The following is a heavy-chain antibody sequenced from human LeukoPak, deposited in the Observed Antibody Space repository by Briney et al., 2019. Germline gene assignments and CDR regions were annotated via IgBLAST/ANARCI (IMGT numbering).Heavy chain of an antibody. V-gene: IGHV3-23*01. CDR1: GFTFSDYY. J-gene: IGHJ6*02. CDR2: ISGSGGST. Sequence: GGSLRLSCAASGFTFSDYYMSWIRQAPGKGLEWVSAISGSGGSTYYADSVKGRFTISRDNSKNTLYLQMNSLRAEDTAVYYCVLKEYSSGWHTYYYYGMDVWGQGTTVTVSS. CDR3: VLKEYSSGWHTYYYYGMDV. D-gene: IGHD6-19*01.